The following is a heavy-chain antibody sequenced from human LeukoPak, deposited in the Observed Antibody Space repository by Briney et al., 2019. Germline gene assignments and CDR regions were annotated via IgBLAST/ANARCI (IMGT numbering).Heavy chain of an antibody. CDR1: GFIFSSYW. CDR3: ARDFAGIATYY. J-gene: IGHJ4*02. Sequence: PGASLKLSCAGTGFIFSSYWMSWVRQAPGKGLEWVANIKQDGSEKYYLDSVKGRFTISRDNAKDSLYLQMNSLRAEDTAVYYCARDFAGIATYYWGQGTLVTVSS. CDR2: IKQDGSEK. V-gene: IGHV3-7*01. D-gene: IGHD6-13*01.